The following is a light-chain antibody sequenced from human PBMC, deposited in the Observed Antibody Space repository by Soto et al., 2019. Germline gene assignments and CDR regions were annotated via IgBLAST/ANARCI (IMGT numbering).Light chain of an antibody. CDR2: SNN. CDR3: AAWDDSLNGYV. CDR1: SFNIGSNT. V-gene: IGLV1-44*01. J-gene: IGLJ1*01. Sequence: QSVLNQPPSASGTPGQRVTISCSGSSFNIGSNTVNWYQQLPGTAPKLLIYSNNQRPSGVPDRFSGSKSGTSASLAISGLQSEDEADYYCAAWDDSLNGYVFGTGTKVTVL.